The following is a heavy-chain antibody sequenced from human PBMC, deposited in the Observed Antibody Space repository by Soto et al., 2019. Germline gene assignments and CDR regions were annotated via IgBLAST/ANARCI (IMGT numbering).Heavy chain of an antibody. J-gene: IGHJ6*02. CDR1: GDSASSNSAA. CDR2: TYYRSKGYN. V-gene: IGHV6-1*01. D-gene: IGHD6-6*01. CDR3: ARDQWESSSSYYYYYGMDV. Sequence: SQTLSLTCAISGDSASSNSAAWNWIRQSPSRGLEWLGRTYYRSKGYNDYAVSVKSRITIHPDTSKNQFSLQLNSVAPEDTAVYYCARDQWESSSSYYYYYGMDVWGQGTTVTVS.